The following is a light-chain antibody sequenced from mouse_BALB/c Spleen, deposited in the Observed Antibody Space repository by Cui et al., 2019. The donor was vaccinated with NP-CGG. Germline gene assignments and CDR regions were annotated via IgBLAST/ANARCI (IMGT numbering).Light chain of an antibody. CDR3: ALWYSNHWV. V-gene: IGLV1*01. CDR1: TGAVITGNY. J-gene: IGLJ1*01. CDR2: GTN. Sequence: QAVVTQESAPTTSPGETVTLTCRSSTGAVITGNYANWVQERPDHLFTGLIGGTNNRAPGVPARFSGSLLGDKAALTITGAQTEDESIYFCALWYSNHWVFGGGTKLTVL.